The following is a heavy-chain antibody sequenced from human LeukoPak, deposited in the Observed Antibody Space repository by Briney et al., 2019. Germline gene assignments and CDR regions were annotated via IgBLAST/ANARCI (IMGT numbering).Heavy chain of an antibody. J-gene: IGHJ4*02. CDR1: GFTFSSYG. CDR2: IRYDGSNK. CDR3: AKEILLRYFDWLLHEYYFDY. Sequence: PGGSLRLSCAASGFTFSSYGMHWVRQAPGKGLEWVAFIRYDGSNKYYADSVKGRFTISRDNSKNTLYLQMNSLRAEDTAVYYCAKEILLRYFDWLLHEYYFDYWGQGTLVTVSS. D-gene: IGHD3-9*01. V-gene: IGHV3-30*02.